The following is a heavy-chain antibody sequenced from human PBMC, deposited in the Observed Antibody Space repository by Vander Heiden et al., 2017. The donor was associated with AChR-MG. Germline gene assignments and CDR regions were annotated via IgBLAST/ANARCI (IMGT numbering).Heavy chain of an antibody. CDR1: GGTFSSYA. V-gene: IGHV1-69*06. J-gene: IGHJ6*02. CDR3: ATEASVAGTYNYYYGMDV. Sequence: QVQLVQSGAEVKKPGSSVKVSCKASGGTFSSYASSWVRQAPGQGLEWMGGIIPIFGTANYAQKFQGRVTITADKSTSTAYMELSSLRSEDTAVYYCATEASVAGTYNYYYGMDVWGQGTTVTVSS. D-gene: IGHD6-19*01. CDR2: IIPIFGTA.